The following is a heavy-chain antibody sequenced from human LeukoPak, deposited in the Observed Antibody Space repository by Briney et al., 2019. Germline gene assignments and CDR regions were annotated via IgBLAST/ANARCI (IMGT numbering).Heavy chain of an antibody. D-gene: IGHD5-12*01. Sequence: GGSLRLSCAASGFTFSSYDMHWVRQATGKGLEWVSAISTAGDTYYPGSVKGRFTISRENAKNSLYLQMNSLRAGDTAVYYCARDASGGLLDYWGQGTLVTVSS. CDR3: ARDASGGLLDY. CDR1: GFTFSSYD. J-gene: IGHJ4*02. V-gene: IGHV3-13*01. CDR2: ISTAGDT.